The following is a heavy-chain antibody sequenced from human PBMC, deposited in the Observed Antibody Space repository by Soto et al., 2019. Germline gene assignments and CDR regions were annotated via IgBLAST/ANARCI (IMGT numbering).Heavy chain of an antibody. Sequence: SETLSLTCAVSGGSISSGGYSWSWIRQPPGKGLEWIGYIYHSGSTYYNPSLKSRVTISVDRSKNQFSLKLSSVTAADTAVYYCARAGCSSTSCRGFDPWGQGTLVTVPS. CDR1: GGSISSGGYS. D-gene: IGHD2-2*01. CDR2: IYHSGST. CDR3: ARAGCSSTSCRGFDP. V-gene: IGHV4-30-2*01. J-gene: IGHJ5*02.